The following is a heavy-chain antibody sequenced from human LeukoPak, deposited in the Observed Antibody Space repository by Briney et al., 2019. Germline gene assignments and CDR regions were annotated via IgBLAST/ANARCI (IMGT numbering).Heavy chain of an antibody. V-gene: IGHV4-59*01. CDR1: GGSISSYY. D-gene: IGHD5-18*01. CDR3: ARDKLWSDYYYYMDV. CDR2: IYYSGST. Sequence: SETLSLTCTVSGGSISSYYWSWIRQPPGKGLEWIGYIYYSGSTNYNPSLKSRVTISVDTSKNQFSLKLSSVTAADTAVYYCARDKLWSDYYYYMDVWGKGTTVTVSS. J-gene: IGHJ6*03.